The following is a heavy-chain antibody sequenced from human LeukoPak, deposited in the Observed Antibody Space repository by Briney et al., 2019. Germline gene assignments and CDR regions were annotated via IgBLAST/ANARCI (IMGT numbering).Heavy chain of an antibody. CDR1: GYTFTGYY. CDR2: INPNSGGT. CDR3: ARLPYYDILTGYYPFDY. J-gene: IGHJ4*02. Sequence: ASVKVSCKASGYTFTGYYMHWVRQAPGQGLEWMGWINPNSGGTNYAQKFQGRVTMTRDTSISTAYMELSRLRSDDTAVYYCARLPYYDILTGYYPFDYWGQGTLVTVSS. V-gene: IGHV1-2*02. D-gene: IGHD3-9*01.